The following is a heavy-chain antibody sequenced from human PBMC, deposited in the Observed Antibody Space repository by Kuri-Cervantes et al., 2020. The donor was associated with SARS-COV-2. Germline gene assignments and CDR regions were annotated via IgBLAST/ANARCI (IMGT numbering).Heavy chain of an antibody. CDR1: VFISNFY. J-gene: IGHJ5*02. V-gene: IGHV4-59*01. Sequence: VFISNFYWSWIRQPPGKGLEWIGYIYHSGSTNYNPSLNSRVTISIDTSKNQFALRLSTVTAADTAVYYCARGGTYYYDRSGFDWFDPWGQGTLVTVSS. CDR2: IYHSGST. CDR3: ARGGTYYYDRSGFDWFDP. D-gene: IGHD3-22*01.